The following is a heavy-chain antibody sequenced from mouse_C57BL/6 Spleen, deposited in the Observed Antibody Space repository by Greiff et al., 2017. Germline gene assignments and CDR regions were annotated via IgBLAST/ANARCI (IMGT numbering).Heavy chain of an antibody. CDR2: IDPEDGET. Sequence: EVKLQESGAELVKPGASVKLSCTASGFNIKDYYMHWVKQRTEQGLEWIGRIDPEDGETKYAPKFQGKATITADKSSNTAYLQLSSLTSEDTAVYYCASNYYGSSSFDDWGQGTTLTVSS. D-gene: IGHD1-1*01. CDR3: ASNYYGSSSFDD. CDR1: GFNIKDYY. J-gene: IGHJ2*01. V-gene: IGHV14-2*01.